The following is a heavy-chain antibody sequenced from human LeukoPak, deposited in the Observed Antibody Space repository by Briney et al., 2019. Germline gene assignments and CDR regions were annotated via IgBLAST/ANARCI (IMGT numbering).Heavy chain of an antibody. V-gene: IGHV1-2*02. CDR2: INPNSGDT. D-gene: IGHD1-14*01. CDR3: ARATPGQNPLDY. Sequence: ASVKVSCKASGYTFTDYYMHWVRQAPGQGLEWMGWINPNSGDTNYALKFQGRVTMTRDTSISTAYMELSRLRSDDTAVYYCARATPGQNPLDYWGQGTLVTVSS. J-gene: IGHJ4*02. CDR1: GYTFTDYY.